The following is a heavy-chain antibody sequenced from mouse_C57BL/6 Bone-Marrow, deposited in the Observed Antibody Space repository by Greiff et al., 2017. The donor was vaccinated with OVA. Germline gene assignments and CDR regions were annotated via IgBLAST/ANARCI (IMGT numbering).Heavy chain of an antibody. Sequence: QVQLQQSGAELARPGASVKLSCKASGYTFTSYGISWVKQRTGQGLEWIGEIYPRSGNTYYNEKFKGKATLTAEKSSSTAYMQLSSLTSEDSAVYFCATTVVATDWYFDVWGTGTTVTVSA. CDR1: GYTFTSYG. J-gene: IGHJ1*03. D-gene: IGHD1-1*01. V-gene: IGHV1-81*01. CDR3: ATTVVATDWYFDV. CDR2: IYPRSGNT.